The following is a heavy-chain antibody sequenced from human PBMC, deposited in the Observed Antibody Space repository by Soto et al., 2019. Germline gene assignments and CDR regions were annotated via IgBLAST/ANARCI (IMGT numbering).Heavy chain of an antibody. CDR2: IYHSGST. CDR3: ARGPPFGY. J-gene: IGHJ4*02. D-gene: IGHD3-10*01. V-gene: IGHV4-30-2*01. CDR1: XXXXSSXGXX. Sequence: SETLSLTCAXXXXXXSSXGXXXSWIRQPPGKGLEWIGYIYHSGSTYYNPSLKSRVTISVDRSKNQFSLKLSSVTAADTAVYYCARGPPFGYWGQGTLVT.